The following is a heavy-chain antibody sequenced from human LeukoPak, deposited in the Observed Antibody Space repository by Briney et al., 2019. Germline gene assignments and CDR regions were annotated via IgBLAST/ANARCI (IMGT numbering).Heavy chain of an antibody. Sequence: GGSLRLSCAASGFTVNSNYLSWVRQAPGKGLEWVAVISYDGSNKYYADSVKGRFTISRDNSKNTLYLQMNSLRAEDTAVYYCAKGPTQYSSGWLTWGQGTLVTVSS. J-gene: IGHJ5*02. V-gene: IGHV3-30*18. CDR2: ISYDGSNK. D-gene: IGHD6-19*01. CDR1: GFTVNSNY. CDR3: AKGPTQYSSGWLT.